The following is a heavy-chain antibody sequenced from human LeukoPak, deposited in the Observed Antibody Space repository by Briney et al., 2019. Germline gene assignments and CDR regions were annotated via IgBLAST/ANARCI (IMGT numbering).Heavy chain of an antibody. Sequence: SETLSHTCTVSGGSISSYYWSWIRQPAGKGLEWIGRIYTSGSTNYNPSLKSRVTMSVDTSKNQFSLKLSSVTAADTAVYYCAIAARSWEYFDYWGQGTLVTVSS. CDR1: GGSISSYY. CDR2: IYTSGST. D-gene: IGHD6-6*01. CDR3: AIAARSWEYFDY. V-gene: IGHV4-4*07. J-gene: IGHJ4*02.